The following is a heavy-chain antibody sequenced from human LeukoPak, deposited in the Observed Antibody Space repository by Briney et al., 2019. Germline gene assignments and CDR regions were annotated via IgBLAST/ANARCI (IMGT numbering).Heavy chain of an antibody. CDR1: GFTFSDHN. V-gene: IGHV3-72*01. J-gene: IGHJ4*02. Sequence: PGGSLRLSCAASGFTFSDHNMEWVRQAPGKGLEWVGRIRNKANSYTTEYAASVKGRFTISRDDSKNSLYLQMNSLKTEDTAVYYCVRAGFRYGFDYWGQGTLVTVSS. CDR3: VRAGFRYGFDY. CDR2: IRNKANSYTT. D-gene: IGHD5-18*01.